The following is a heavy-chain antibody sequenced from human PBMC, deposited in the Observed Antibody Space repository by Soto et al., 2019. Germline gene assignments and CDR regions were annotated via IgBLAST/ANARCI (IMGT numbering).Heavy chain of an antibody. Sequence: GGSLRLSCAQSGLTFSSYSMHRVRKAPGKELEWVAVIWYDGSNKYYADSVKGRFTISRDNSKNTLYLQMNSLRAEDTAVYYCARDESIAAAGGGNYYGMDVWGQGTTVTSP. CDR2: IWYDGSNK. J-gene: IGHJ6*02. V-gene: IGHV3-33*01. CDR1: GLTFSSYS. CDR3: ARDESIAAAGGGNYYGMDV. D-gene: IGHD6-13*01.